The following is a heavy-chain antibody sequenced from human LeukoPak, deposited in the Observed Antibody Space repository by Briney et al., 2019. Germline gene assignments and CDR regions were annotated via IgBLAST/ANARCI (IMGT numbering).Heavy chain of an antibody. V-gene: IGHV1-2*02. Sequence: ASVKVSCKASGYTFTGYDMHWVRQAPGQGLEWMGWINPNSGGTNYSQKLQGRVTMTRDTSISTAYMELSRLRADDTAVYYCARVLENDYGDYNWFDPWGQGTLVTVSS. J-gene: IGHJ5*02. D-gene: IGHD4-17*01. CDR3: ARVLENDYGDYNWFDP. CDR2: INPNSGGT. CDR1: GYTFTGYD.